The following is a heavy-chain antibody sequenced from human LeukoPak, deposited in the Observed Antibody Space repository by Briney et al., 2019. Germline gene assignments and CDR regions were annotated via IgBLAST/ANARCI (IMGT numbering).Heavy chain of an antibody. V-gene: IGHV4-31*03. D-gene: IGHD2-2*01. CDR3: ASYIVVVPAAKGYFDY. Sequence: PSETLSLTCTVSGGSISSGDYYWSWIRQHPGKGLEWIGYIYYSGSTYYNPSLKSRVTISVDTSKNQFSLKLSSVTAADTAVYYCASYIVVVPAAKGYFDYWGQGTLVTVSS. CDR2: IYYSGST. J-gene: IGHJ4*02. CDR1: GGSISSGDYY.